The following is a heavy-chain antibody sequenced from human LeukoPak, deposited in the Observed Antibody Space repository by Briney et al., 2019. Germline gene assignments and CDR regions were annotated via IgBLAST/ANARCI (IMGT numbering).Heavy chain of an antibody. D-gene: IGHD5-24*01. J-gene: IGHJ4*02. CDR3: ASGRDGYNHYFDY. V-gene: IGHV3-7*01. CDR2: IRHDGNEK. CDR1: GFTFSGYW. Sequence: PGGSLRLSCVVSGFTFSGYWMSRVRQAPGKGLEWVANIRHDGNEKFYVDSVKGRFSISRDNAKNSLYLQMNSLRAEDTAVYYCASGRDGYNHYFDYWGQGTLVTVSS.